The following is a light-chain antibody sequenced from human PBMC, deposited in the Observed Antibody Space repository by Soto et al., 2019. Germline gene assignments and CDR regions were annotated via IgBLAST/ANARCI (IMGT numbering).Light chain of an antibody. Sequence: QSALTQPASVSGSPGQSIAISCTGTSSDVGGYKYVSWYQQYPGKAPKLMIYDVSNRPSGVPDRFSGSKSGNTASLTISGLQSEDEADYYCSSYTSSTTYVFGTGTKLTVL. J-gene: IGLJ1*01. CDR3: SSYTSSTTYV. CDR1: SSDVGGYKY. CDR2: DVS. V-gene: IGLV2-14*01.